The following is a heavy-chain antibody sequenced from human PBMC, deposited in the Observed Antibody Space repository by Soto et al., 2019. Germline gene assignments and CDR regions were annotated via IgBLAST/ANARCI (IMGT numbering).Heavy chain of an antibody. J-gene: IGHJ4*02. CDR2: IIPIFGTA. Sequence: SVKVSCKASGGTFSSYAISWVRQAPGQGLEWMGGIIPIFGTANYAQKFQGRVTITADESTSTAYMELSSLRSEDTAVYYCARAAGDYYYDSSGYPGPFDYWGQGTLVTVPQ. V-gene: IGHV1-69*13. D-gene: IGHD3-22*01. CDR3: ARAAGDYYYDSSGYPGPFDY. CDR1: GGTFSSYA.